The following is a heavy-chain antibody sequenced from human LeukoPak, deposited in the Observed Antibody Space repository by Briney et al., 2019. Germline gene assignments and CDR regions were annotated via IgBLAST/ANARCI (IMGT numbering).Heavy chain of an antibody. CDR2: ISYDGTSK. CDR3: ARDAGLGELSYKYYFDY. D-gene: IGHD3-16*02. V-gene: IGHV3-30*04. Sequence: GGSLRLSCAASGFTFNIYPMHWVRQAPGRGLEWVALISYDGTSKYYADSVKGRFTISRDNAKNSLYLQMNSLRAEDTAVYYCARDAGLGELSYKYYFDYWGQGTLVTVSS. CDR1: GFTFNIYP. J-gene: IGHJ4*02.